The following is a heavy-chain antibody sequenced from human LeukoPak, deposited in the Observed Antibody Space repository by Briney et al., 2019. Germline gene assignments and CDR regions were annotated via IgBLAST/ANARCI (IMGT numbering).Heavy chain of an antibody. CDR1: GFTFSSYG. Sequence: GRSLRLSCAASGFTFSSYGMHWVRQAPGKGLEWVAVIWYDGSNKYYADSVKGRFTISRDNSKNTLYLQMNSLRAEDTAVYYCARDGGDGYNFRKGSYYFDYWGQGTLVTVSS. J-gene: IGHJ4*02. D-gene: IGHD5-24*01. CDR3: ARDGGDGYNFRKGSYYFDY. V-gene: IGHV3-33*01. CDR2: IWYDGSNK.